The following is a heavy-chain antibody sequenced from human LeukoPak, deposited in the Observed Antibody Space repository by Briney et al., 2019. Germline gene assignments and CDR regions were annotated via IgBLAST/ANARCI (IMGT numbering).Heavy chain of an antibody. CDR3: ARDQDYYDSSGYSGIDY. CDR1: GFTVSSNY. V-gene: IGHV3-66*01. J-gene: IGHJ4*02. D-gene: IGHD3-22*01. CDR2: IYSGGST. Sequence: GGSLRLSCAASGFTVSSNYMSWVRQAPGKGLEWVSVIYSGGSTYYADSVKGRFTISRDNSKNTLYLQMNSLRAEDTAVYYCARDQDYYDSSGYSGIDYWGQGTLVTVSS.